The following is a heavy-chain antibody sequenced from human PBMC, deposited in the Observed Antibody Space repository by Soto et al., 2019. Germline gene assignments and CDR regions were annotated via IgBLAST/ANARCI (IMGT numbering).Heavy chain of an antibody. CDR3: ARDQVVVTAKGTRALDY. J-gene: IGHJ4*02. CDR2: ISYDGSNK. Sequence: GGSLRLSCAASGFTFSSYAMHWVRQAPGKGLEWVAVISYDGSNKYYADSVKGRFTISRDNSKNTLYLQMNSLRAEDTAVYYCARDQVVVTAKGTRALDYWGQGTLVTVSS. V-gene: IGHV3-30-3*01. CDR1: GFTFSSYA. D-gene: IGHD2-21*02.